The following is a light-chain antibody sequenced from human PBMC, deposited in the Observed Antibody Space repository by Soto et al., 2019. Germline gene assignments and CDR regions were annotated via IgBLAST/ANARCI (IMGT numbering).Light chain of an antibody. CDR3: QHRSNSWT. V-gene: IGKV1-12*01. Sequence: DIQMTQSPPSVSASVGDRVTITCRASQDVGKWLAWYQQKSGKAPTLLIHGASNLQSGVPPRYSGSGYGTDFTLTISSLQPEDFAVYYCQHRSNSWTFGQGTKVEIK. CDR1: QDVGKW. CDR2: GAS. J-gene: IGKJ1*01.